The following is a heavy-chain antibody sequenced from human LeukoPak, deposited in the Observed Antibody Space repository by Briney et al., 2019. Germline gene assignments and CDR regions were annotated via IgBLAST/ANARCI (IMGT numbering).Heavy chain of an antibody. Sequence: GASVNVSCKTSGYTLTTYCIRWVRQAPGQGLEWMRWISGSNGNTKYAQKSQGRVTMTTDTSTTTAYMEVRSLRSDDTAVYYCARDRDRMVQGVTALFDYWGQGTLVTVSS. CDR1: GYTLTTYC. V-gene: IGHV1-18*04. J-gene: IGHJ4*02. CDR2: ISGSNGNT. CDR3: ARDRDRMVQGVTALFDY. D-gene: IGHD3-10*01.